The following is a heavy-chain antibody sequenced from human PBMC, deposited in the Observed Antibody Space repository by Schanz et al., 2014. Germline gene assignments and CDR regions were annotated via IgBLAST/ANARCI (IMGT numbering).Heavy chain of an antibody. D-gene: IGHD2-2*01. V-gene: IGHV3-30*04. CDR2: SSYDVSIK. Sequence: VQLVDSGGDLVQPGGSLRLSCAASGFTFSSYAMRWVRQAPGKGLEWVALSSYDVSIKDYSDSVKGRFTISRDNSKDTLYLQMNSLRDEDTAVYYCARGPSRGTYYYGMDVWGQGTTVTVSS. CDR3: ARGPSRGTYYYGMDV. J-gene: IGHJ6*02. CDR1: GFTFSSYA.